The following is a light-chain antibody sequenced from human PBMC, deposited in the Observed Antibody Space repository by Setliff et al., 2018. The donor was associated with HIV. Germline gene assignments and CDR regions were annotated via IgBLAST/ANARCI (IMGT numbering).Light chain of an antibody. V-gene: IGLV2-14*01. CDR2: EVS. CDR1: SSDVGAYNF. CDR3: SSYTYISTPV. Sequence: QSALTQPASVSGSPGQSITVSCTGTSSDVGAYNFVSWFQQYPGKAPKLMIYEVSNRPSGVSNRFSGSKSGNTASLTISGLQAEDEADYYCSSYTYISTPVFGSGTKGTVL. J-gene: IGLJ1*01.